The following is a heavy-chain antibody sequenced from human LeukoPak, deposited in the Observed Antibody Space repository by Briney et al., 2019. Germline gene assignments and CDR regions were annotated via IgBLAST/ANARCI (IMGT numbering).Heavy chain of an antibody. J-gene: IGHJ4*02. CDR2: ISSSSSYI. D-gene: IGHD5-18*01. Sequence: GGSLRLSCAASGFTFSRYSMNWVRRAPGKGLEWVSSISSSSSYIYYADSVKGRFTISRDNAKNSLYLQMNSLRAEDTAVYYCARDYSAGFTAMVGIGFDYWGQGTLVTVSS. CDR1: GFTFSRYS. CDR3: ARDYSAGFTAMVGIGFDY. V-gene: IGHV3-21*01.